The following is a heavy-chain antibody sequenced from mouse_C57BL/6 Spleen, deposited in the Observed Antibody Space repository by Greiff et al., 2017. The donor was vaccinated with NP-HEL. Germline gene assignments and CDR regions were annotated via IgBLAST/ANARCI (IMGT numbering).Heavy chain of an antibody. V-gene: IGHV1-22*01. J-gene: IGHJ4*01. D-gene: IGHD1-1*01. CDR1: GYTFTDYN. CDR3: ARGRSSYYCTMDY. Sequence: EVQLQQSGPELVKPGASVKMSCKASGYTFTDYNMHWVKQSHGKSLEWIGYINPNYGGTSYNQKFKGKATLTVNKSSSTAYMELRSLTSKDSAVYYCARGRSSYYCTMDYWGQGTSVTVSS. CDR2: INPNYGGT.